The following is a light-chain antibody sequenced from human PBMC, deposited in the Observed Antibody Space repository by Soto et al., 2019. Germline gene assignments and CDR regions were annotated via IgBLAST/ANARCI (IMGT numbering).Light chain of an antibody. J-gene: IGLJ1*01. V-gene: IGLV2-11*01. CDR1: ISDIGDYNC. Sequence: QSALTQPRSVSGSPGQSVTISCSGTISDIGDYNCVTWYQQHPAKAPKLIIYDVSERPSGVPDRFSGSKSGNTASLTISGLQAEDEADYYCSSYAGSFTYVFGTGTKLTVL. CDR3: SSYAGSFTYV. CDR2: DVS.